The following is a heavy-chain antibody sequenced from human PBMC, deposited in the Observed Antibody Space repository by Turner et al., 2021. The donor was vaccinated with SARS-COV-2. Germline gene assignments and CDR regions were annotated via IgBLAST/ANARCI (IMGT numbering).Heavy chain of an antibody. D-gene: IGHD2-15*01. Sequence: VQLVESGGGLVQPGGSLRLSCAASGFTFSSYWMHWVRQAPGKGLVWVSRINSDGSGTTYADSVKGRFTISRDNAKNTLYLRMNSLRADDTAVYYCASGGSWAYAMDVRGQGTTVTVS. V-gene: IGHV3-74*01. CDR1: GFTFSSYW. CDR3: ASGGSWAYAMDV. CDR2: INSDGSGT. J-gene: IGHJ6*02.